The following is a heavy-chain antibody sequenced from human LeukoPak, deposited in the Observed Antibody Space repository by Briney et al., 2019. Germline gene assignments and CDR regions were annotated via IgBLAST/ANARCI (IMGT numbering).Heavy chain of an antibody. D-gene: IGHD3-22*01. CDR2: IIPIFGIA. V-gene: IGHV1-69*04. J-gene: IGHJ4*02. Sequence: SVKVSCKASGGTFSSYAISWVRQAPGQGLEWMGRIIPIFGIANYAQKFQGRVTITADKSTSTAYMELSSLRSEDTAVYYCARAVYDSGGYYLWGWGQGTLVTVSS. CDR3: ARAVYDSGGYYLWG. CDR1: GGTFSSYA.